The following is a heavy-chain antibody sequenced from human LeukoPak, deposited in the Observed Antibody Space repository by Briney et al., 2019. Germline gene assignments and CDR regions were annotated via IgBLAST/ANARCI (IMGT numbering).Heavy chain of an antibody. D-gene: IGHD2-21*01. CDR1: GGSISSYY. V-gene: IGHV4-59*01. CDR3: ARSMFASRFDP. Sequence: SETLSLTFTVSGGSISSYYWSWIRQPPGKGLEWIGYIYYSGSTNYNPSLKSRVTISVGTSKNQFSLKLSSVTAADTAVYYCARSMFASRFDPWGQGTLVTVSS. J-gene: IGHJ5*02. CDR2: IYYSGST.